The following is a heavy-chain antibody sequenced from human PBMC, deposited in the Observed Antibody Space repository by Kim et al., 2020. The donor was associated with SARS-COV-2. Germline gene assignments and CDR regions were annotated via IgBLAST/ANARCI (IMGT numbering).Heavy chain of an antibody. CDR3: ARVPSRDYGTDY. D-gene: IGHD4-17*01. CDR1: GYTFTTYA. V-gene: IGHV1-3*01. J-gene: IGHJ4*02. CDR2: IHGGSGDT. Sequence: ASVKVSCKASGYTFTTYAIHWVRQAPGQSLEWMGWIHGGSGDTKYSEKFQDRVIITRDTSASTAYMELSSLMSADTAVYYCARVPSRDYGTDYWGQGTLVTVSS.